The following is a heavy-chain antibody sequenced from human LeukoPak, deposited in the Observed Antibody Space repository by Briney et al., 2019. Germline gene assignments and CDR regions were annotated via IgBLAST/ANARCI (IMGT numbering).Heavy chain of an antibody. D-gene: IGHD3-16*01. CDR1: GFTFSNAW. CDR2: ISGSGSTI. V-gene: IGHV3-11*01. Sequence: GGSLRLSCAASGFTFSNAWMSWVRQAPGKGLEWLSYISGSGSTIYYADSVKGRFTISRDNAKNSLSLQMNSLRAEDTAVYYCAREFGWWGQGTLVTVSS. J-gene: IGHJ4*02. CDR3: AREFGW.